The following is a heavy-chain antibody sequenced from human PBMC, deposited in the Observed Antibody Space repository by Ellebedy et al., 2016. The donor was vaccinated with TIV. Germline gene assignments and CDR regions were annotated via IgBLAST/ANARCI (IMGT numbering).Heavy chain of an antibody. CDR2: INPSGGST. V-gene: IGHV1-46*01. CDR1: GYTFTSYY. J-gene: IGHJ6*02. Sequence: ASVKVSCXASGYTFTSYYMHWVRQAPGQGLEWMGIINPSGGSTSYAQKFQGRVTITADKSTSTAYMELSSLRSEDTAVYYCAVERVYCSSTSCYRDGMDVWGQGTTVTVSS. CDR3: AVERVYCSSTSCYRDGMDV. D-gene: IGHD2-2*01.